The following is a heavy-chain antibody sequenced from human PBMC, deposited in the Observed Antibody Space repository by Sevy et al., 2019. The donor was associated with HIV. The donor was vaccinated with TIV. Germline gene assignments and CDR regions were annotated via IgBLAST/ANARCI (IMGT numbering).Heavy chain of an antibody. Sequence: GGSLRLSCAASGFTFSSYGMHWVRQAPGKGLEWVAFIRYDGSNKYYADSVKGRFTISRDNSKNTLYLQMNGLRAEDTAVYYCAKETTIFGVVTPFDYWGQGTLVTVSS. CDR1: GFTFSSYG. CDR2: IRYDGSNK. CDR3: AKETTIFGVVTPFDY. D-gene: IGHD3-3*01. V-gene: IGHV3-30*02. J-gene: IGHJ4*02.